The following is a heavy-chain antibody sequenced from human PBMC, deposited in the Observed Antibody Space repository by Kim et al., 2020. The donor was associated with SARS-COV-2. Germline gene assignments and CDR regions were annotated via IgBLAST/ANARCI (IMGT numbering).Heavy chain of an antibody. CDR2: IYINGNT. CDR1: GNSISIETYY. V-gene: IGHV4-61*02. D-gene: IGHD6-13*01. J-gene: IGHJ4*02. CDR3: ARWGAVAGHDF. Sequence: SETLSLTCTVSGNSISIETYYWSWLRQPAGKGLEWIGRIYINGNTNYNPSLKSRLTMSVDRSKNQFSLNLGSVTAADTAVYYCARWGAVAGHDFWGQGTLVTVSS.